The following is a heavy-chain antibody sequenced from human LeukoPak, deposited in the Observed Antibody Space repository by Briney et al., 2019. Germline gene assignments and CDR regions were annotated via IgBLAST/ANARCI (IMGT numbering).Heavy chain of an antibody. Sequence: PGGSLRLSCAASGFTLSSYGMHWVRQAPGKGLEWVAVISYDGSNKYYADSVRGRFTISRDNAKNTLYLQMNSLRAEDTAVYYCAKDKDFWSGYYRGVPFYYGMDVWGQGTTVTVSS. CDR1: GFTLSSYG. J-gene: IGHJ6*02. D-gene: IGHD3-3*01. V-gene: IGHV3-30*18. CDR2: ISYDGSNK. CDR3: AKDKDFWSGYYRGVPFYYGMDV.